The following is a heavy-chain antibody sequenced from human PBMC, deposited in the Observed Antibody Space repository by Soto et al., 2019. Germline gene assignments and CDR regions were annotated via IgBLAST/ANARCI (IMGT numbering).Heavy chain of an antibody. V-gene: IGHV3-15*01. Sequence: EVQLVESGGGLVKPGGSLRISCAVSGLTFSNAWMTWVRQAPGKGLDWVGRIKSKTEDGTTDYAAPVKGRFTISRDDSKNTLYLQMNSLKTEDTAVYYCTTIQGGIYQHHYYYYGMDVWGQGTTVTVSS. CDR3: TTIQGGIYQHHYYYYGMDV. CDR1: GLTFSNAW. CDR2: IKSKTEDGTT. J-gene: IGHJ6*02. D-gene: IGHD2-2*01.